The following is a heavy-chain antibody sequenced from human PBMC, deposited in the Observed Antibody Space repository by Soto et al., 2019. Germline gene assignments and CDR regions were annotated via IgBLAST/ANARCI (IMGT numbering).Heavy chain of an antibody. D-gene: IGHD3-9*01. CDR1: GFTFSSYG. J-gene: IGHJ5*02. V-gene: IGHV3-33*01. Sequence: QVQLVESGGGVVQPGRSLRLSCAASGFTFSSYGMHWVRQAPGKGLEWVAVIWYDGSNKYYADSVKGRFTISRDNSKKRLYVQINSLRAEDTAVYYCARAYYVILTGPFDPWGQGTLVTVSS. CDR3: ARAYYVILTGPFDP. CDR2: IWYDGSNK.